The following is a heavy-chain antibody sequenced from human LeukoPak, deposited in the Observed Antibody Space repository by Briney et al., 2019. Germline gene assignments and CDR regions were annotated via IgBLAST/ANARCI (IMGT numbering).Heavy chain of an antibody. CDR2: ISSDGSST. J-gene: IGHJ4*02. V-gene: IGHV3-74*01. CDR3: ARENWNYGSDFDY. CDR1: GFTFSSYW. D-gene: IGHD1-7*01. Sequence: GGSLRLSCAASGFTFSSYWMHWVRQAPGKGLVWVSRISSDGSSTSYADSVKGRFTISRDNAKNTLYLQMNSLRAEDTAVYYCARENWNYGSDFDYWGQGTLVTVSS.